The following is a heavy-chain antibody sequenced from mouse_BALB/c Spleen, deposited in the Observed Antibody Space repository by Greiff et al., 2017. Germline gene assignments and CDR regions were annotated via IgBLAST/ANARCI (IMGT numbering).Heavy chain of an antibody. D-gene: IGHD1-3*01. Sequence: EVQGVESGGGLVQPGGSLRLSCATSGFTFTDYYMSWVRQPPGKALEWLGFIRNKANGYTTEYSASVKGRFTISSDNSQSILYLQMNTLRAEDSATYYCARDGSSFDYWGQGTTLTVSS. CDR2: IRNKANGYTT. CDR1: GFTFTDYY. V-gene: IGHV7-3*02. CDR3: ARDGSSFDY. J-gene: IGHJ2*01.